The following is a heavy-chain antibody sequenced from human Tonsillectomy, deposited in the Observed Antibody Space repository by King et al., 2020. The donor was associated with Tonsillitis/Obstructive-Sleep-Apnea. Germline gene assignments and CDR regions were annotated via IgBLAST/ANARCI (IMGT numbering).Heavy chain of an antibody. CDR1: GYSFTNYW. CDR3: AAGYSYGYGGYNDY. Sequence: QLVQSGAEMKKPGESLRISCKGSGYSFTNYWITWVRQMPGKGLEWMGRIDPSDSYTNYSPSFQGHVIISVDKSISTAYLQWSSLKASDTAMYYCAAGYSYGYGGYNDYWGQGTLVTVSS. J-gene: IGHJ4*02. CDR2: IDPSDSYT. D-gene: IGHD5-18*01. V-gene: IGHV5-10-1*03.